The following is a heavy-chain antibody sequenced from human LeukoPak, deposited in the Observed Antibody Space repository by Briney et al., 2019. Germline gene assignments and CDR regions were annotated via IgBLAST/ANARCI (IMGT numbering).Heavy chain of an antibody. CDR2: LYWDDYK. CDR1: GFSLRTRGVG. V-gene: IGHV2-5*02. Sequence: SGPTLVKPTQTLTLTCTFSGFSLRTRGVGVAWIRQPPGKPLEWLALLYWDDYKRYSPSLKSRLTITKDTSKTQVVLAMTNVDPVDTATYYCARLYYYDSSGNYRPFDYWGQGTLVTVSS. J-gene: IGHJ4*02. CDR3: ARLYYYDSSGNYRPFDY. D-gene: IGHD3-22*01.